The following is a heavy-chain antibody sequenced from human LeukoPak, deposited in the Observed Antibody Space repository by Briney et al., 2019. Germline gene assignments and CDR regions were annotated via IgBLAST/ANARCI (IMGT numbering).Heavy chain of an antibody. V-gene: IGHV4-59*08. CDR2: IYYSGST. Sequence: SETLSLTCTVSGGSISSYYWSWIRQPPGKGLEWIGYIYYSGSTNYNPSLKSRVTISVDTSKNQFSLKLSSVTAADTAVYYCSIWFYSSSWYYFDYWGRGTLVTVSS. D-gene: IGHD6-13*01. CDR1: GGSISSYY. CDR3: SIWFYSSSWYYFDY. J-gene: IGHJ4*02.